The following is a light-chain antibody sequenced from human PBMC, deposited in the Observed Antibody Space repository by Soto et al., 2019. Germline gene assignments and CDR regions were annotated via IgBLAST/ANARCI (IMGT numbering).Light chain of an antibody. V-gene: IGKV1-9*01. CDR1: QGLSSD. CDR3: QQLNSDPIT. CDR2: AAS. J-gene: IGKJ5*01. Sequence: DIQLTQSPSFLSASVGDRVTITCRASQGLSSDLAWYQQKPGKAPKLLIYAASTLQSGVPSRFSGSGSGTESTLTISSLQPEDFATYYGQQLNSDPITVGQGTRLEIK.